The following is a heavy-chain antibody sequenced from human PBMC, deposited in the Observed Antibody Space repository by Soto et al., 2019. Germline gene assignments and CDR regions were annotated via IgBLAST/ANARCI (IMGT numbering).Heavy chain of an antibody. Sequence: QVTLKESGPVLVKPTEPLTLTCTVSGFSLSNARMGVSWIRQPPGKALEWLAHIFSNDEKSYSTSLKSRLTISKDTPKSQVDLTMTNMDPVDTATYYCARIIGGYSGYDYRTGPDDYYYMDVWGKGTTVTVSS. CDR2: IFSNDEK. J-gene: IGHJ6*03. CDR1: GFSLSNARMG. CDR3: ARIIGGYSGYDYRTGPDDYYYMDV. V-gene: IGHV2-26*01. D-gene: IGHD5-12*01.